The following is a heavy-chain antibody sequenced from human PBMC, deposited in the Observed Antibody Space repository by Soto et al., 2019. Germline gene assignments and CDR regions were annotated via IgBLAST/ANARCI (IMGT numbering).Heavy chain of an antibody. CDR2: IYHTVNT. V-gene: IGHV4-59*02. CDR3: ARLQYTVVTALDI. Sequence: KAXXTLSLACRVSGVSVGSHLWSWIRQAPGKGPELVGYIYHTVNTKYNPALKSRVTISMDTSKKQLSLQLSSLTAADTDVYYCARLQYTVVTALDIWGQGTMGTVSS. J-gene: IGHJ3*02. CDR1: GVSVGSHL. D-gene: IGHD2-15*01.